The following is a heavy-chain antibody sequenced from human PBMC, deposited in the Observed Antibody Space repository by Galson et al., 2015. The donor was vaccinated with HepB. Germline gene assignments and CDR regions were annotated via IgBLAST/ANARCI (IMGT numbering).Heavy chain of an antibody. V-gene: IGHV1-46*01. Sequence: SVKVSCKASGYTFTSYYMHWVRQAPGQGLEWMGIINPSGGSTSYAQKFQGRVTMTRDTSTSTVYMELSSLRSGDTAVYYCARDDPITGTTDYWGQGTLVTVSS. CDR3: ARDDPITGTTDY. CDR2: INPSGGST. D-gene: IGHD1-7*01. J-gene: IGHJ4*02. CDR1: GYTFTSYY.